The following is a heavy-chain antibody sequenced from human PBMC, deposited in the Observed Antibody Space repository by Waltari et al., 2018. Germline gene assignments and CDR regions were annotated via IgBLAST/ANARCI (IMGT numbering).Heavy chain of an antibody. Sequence: QVQLQQSGPGLVKPSQTLSLTCAISGDSVSSNSAAWNWIRQSPSRGLEWLGRTYYRSKWYNDYAVSVKSRITINPDTSKNQFSLQLNSVTPEDTAVYYCARFERSNDYGDYESPDAFDIWGQGTMVTVSS. CDR2: TYYRSKWYN. J-gene: IGHJ3*02. D-gene: IGHD4-17*01. CDR1: GDSVSSNSAA. V-gene: IGHV6-1*01. CDR3: ARFERSNDYGDYESPDAFDI.